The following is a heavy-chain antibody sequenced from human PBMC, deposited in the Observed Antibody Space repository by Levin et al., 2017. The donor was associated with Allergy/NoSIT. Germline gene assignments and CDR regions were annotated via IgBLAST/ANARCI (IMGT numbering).Heavy chain of an antibody. Sequence: GGSLRLSCAASGFTFSSYVMNWVRQAPGKGLEWVSSISETDGRTFYADSVKGRFTISRDNSQNTLYLRMNSLRAEDTALYYCTGRGGAGWGAFDIWGQGTMVTVSP. V-gene: IGHV3-23*01. J-gene: IGHJ3*02. CDR2: ISETDGRT. CDR1: GFTFSSYV. D-gene: IGHD2-21*01. CDR3: TGRGGAGWGAFDI.